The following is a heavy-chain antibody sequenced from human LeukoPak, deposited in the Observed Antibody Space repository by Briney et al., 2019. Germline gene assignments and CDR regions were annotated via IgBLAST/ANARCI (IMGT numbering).Heavy chain of an antibody. CDR2: ISAYNGNT. J-gene: IGHJ5*02. CDR3: ARDSRGSGSYYGWFYP. V-gene: IGHV1-18*01. CDR1: GYTFTSYG. D-gene: IGHD3-10*01. Sequence: ASVKVSCKASGYTFTSYGISWVRQAPGQGLEWMGWISAYNGNTNYAQKLQGRVTMTTDTSTSTAYMELRSLRSDDTAVYYCARDSRGSGSYYGWFYPWGQGTLVTVSS.